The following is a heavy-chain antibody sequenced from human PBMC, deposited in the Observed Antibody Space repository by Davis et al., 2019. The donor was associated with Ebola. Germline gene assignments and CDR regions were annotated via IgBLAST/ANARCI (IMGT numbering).Heavy chain of an antibody. Sequence: GGSLRLSCAASGLTFSVYYMSWIRQAPGKGPEWVSSISSSASYKNYADSVKGRFTISRDDAKKSLYLQMDSLRAEDTAVYYCAQQLGDYGGNALRYWGQGTLDTVSS. J-gene: IGHJ4*02. CDR3: AQQLGDYGGNALRY. V-gene: IGHV3-11*06. CDR2: ISSSASYK. CDR1: GLTFSVYY. D-gene: IGHD4-23*01.